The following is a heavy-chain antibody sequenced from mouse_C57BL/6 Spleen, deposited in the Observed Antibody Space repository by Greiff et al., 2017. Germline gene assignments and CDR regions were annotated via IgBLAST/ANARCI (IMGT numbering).Heavy chain of an antibody. CDR2: INYDGSST. CDR3: AREWDYFDY. CDR1: GFTFSDYY. V-gene: IGHV5-16*01. Sequence: EVKLVESEGGLVQPGSSMKLSCTASGFTFSDYYMAWVRQVPEKGLEWVANINYDGSSTYYLDSLKSRFIISRDNAKNILYLQMSSLKSEDTATYYCAREWDYFDYWGQGTTLTVSS. J-gene: IGHJ2*01.